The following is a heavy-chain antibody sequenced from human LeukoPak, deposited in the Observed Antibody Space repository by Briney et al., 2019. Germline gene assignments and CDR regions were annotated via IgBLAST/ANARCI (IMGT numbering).Heavy chain of an antibody. J-gene: IGHJ4*02. CDR2: ISDVGGT. CDR3: ARENSGYDGGFDY. Sequence: GGSLRLSCAASGFTFSSYEMSWVRQSPGKGLEWVSYISDVGGTHYADSVKGRFTISRDNAKNSLFLQMNSLRAEDTAVYYCARENSGYDGGFDYWGQGTLVTVSS. D-gene: IGHD5-12*01. CDR1: GFTFSSYE. V-gene: IGHV3-48*03.